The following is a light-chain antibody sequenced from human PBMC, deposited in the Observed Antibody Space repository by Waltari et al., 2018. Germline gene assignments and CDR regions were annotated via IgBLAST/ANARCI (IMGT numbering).Light chain of an antibody. CDR3: MQALQTPDT. CDR1: QSLLHSNGYNY. Sequence: DIVMTQSPLSLPVTPGEPASISCRSSQSLLHSNGYNYLDWYLQKPGQSPQLLIYLGSQRASGFPDRFSGSGSGTDFTLKISRVEAEDVGVYYCMQALQTPDTFGQGTRLEIK. V-gene: IGKV2-28*01. CDR2: LGS. J-gene: IGKJ5*01.